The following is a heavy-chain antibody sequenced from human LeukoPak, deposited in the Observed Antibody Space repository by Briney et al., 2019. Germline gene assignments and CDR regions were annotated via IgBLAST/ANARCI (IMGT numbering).Heavy chain of an antibody. D-gene: IGHD1-1*01. CDR1: GYTFSDYY. CDR3: AREGTWNDVGY. CDR2: INPNSGGT. Sequence: ASVKVSCKTSGYTFSDYYIHWIRQAPGQGLEWVGWINPNSGGTNYAQKFQGRVTMTRDTSISTAYMELSRLRSDDTAVYYCAREGTWNDVGYWGQGTLVTVSS. J-gene: IGHJ4*02. V-gene: IGHV1-2*02.